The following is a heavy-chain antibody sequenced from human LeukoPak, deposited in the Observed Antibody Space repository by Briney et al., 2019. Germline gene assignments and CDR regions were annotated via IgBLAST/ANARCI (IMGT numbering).Heavy chain of an antibody. CDR1: GFTFGNYG. V-gene: IGHV3-33*01. Sequence: GGSLSLSCAASGFTFGNYGMHWVRQAPGKGLEWVAVIGRDGSRRYYADSVKGRFIICRDNAKNTLSLQMDTLTAEDTAVYSCARDDDYDGNGLDIWGHGTMVTVSS. CDR3: ARDDDYDGNGLDI. D-gene: IGHD3-16*01. CDR2: IGRDGSRR. J-gene: IGHJ3*02.